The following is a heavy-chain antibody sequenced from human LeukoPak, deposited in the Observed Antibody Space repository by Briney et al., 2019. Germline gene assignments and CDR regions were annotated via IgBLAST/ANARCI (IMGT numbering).Heavy chain of an antibody. Sequence: GGSLRLSCAASGFTFSNAWMSWVRQAPGKGLEWVSYISSSSSTIYYADSVKGRFTISRDNAKKSLYLQMHSLRAEDTAVYYCARDSHKFDSSGYYPDAFDIWGQGTMVTVSS. J-gene: IGHJ3*02. D-gene: IGHD3-22*01. CDR3: ARDSHKFDSSGYYPDAFDI. CDR1: GFTFSNAW. V-gene: IGHV3-48*04. CDR2: ISSSSSTI.